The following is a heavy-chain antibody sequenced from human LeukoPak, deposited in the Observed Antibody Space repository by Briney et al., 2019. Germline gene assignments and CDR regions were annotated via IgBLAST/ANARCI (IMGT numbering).Heavy chain of an antibody. CDR1: GYTFSIYG. J-gene: IGHJ6*03. CDR2: ISTYSGNT. V-gene: IGHV1-8*03. D-gene: IGHD2-15*01. CDR3: ARALSRRGGLYYYYMDV. Sequence: GASVKVSCKTSGYTFSIYGIAWVRQAPGQGLEWMGYISTYSGNTSYAQKFQGRVTITRNTSISTAYMELSSLRSEDTAVYYCARALSRRGGLYYYYMDVWGKGTTVTVSS.